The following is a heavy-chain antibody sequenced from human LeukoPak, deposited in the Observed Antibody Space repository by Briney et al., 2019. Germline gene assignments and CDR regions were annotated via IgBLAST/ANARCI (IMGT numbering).Heavy chain of an antibody. CDR1: GGSFSGYY. D-gene: IGHD5-18*01. CDR2: INHSGST. V-gene: IGHV4-34*01. J-gene: IGHJ5*02. CDR3: ARGRGYSYANWFDP. Sequence: ASDTLSLTCAVYGGSFSGYYWSWIRQPRGKGLEWIGEINHSGSTNYNPSLKSRVTISVDTSKNQFSLKLSSVTAADTAVYYCARGRGYSYANWFDPWGQGTLVTVSS.